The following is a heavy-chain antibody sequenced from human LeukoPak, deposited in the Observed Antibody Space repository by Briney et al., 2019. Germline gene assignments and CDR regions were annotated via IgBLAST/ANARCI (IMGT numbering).Heavy chain of an antibody. D-gene: IGHD5-18*01. V-gene: IGHV1-46*01. CDR2: INPTGGST. J-gene: IGHJ4*02. CDR3: ARWGEYSSGQPQGGSLDY. CDR1: GYTFTSYY. Sequence: GASVKVSCKASGYTFTSYYMHWVRQAPGQGLEWMGIINPTGGSTSYAQKFQGRVTMTRDTSTSTVYMEVSSLGSEDTAVYYCARWGEYSSGQPQGGSLDYWGQGTLVTVSS.